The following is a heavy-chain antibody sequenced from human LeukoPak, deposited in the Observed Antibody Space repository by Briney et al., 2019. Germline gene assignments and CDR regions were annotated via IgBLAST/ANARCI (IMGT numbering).Heavy chain of an antibody. J-gene: IGHJ4*02. V-gene: IGHV1-69*04. CDR3: ARARWYIVGATTGYVDY. CDR1: GGTFSSYA. D-gene: IGHD1-26*01. CDR2: IIPIFGIA. Sequence: SVKVFCKASGGTFSSYAISWVRQAPGQGLEWMGRIIPIFGIANYAQKFQGRVTITADKSTSTAYMELSSLRSEDTAVYYCARARWYIVGATTGYVDYWGQGTLVTVSS.